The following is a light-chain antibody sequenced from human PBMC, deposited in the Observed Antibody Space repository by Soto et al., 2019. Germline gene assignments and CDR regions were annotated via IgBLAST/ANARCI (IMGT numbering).Light chain of an antibody. V-gene: IGKV1-12*01. J-gene: IGKJ5*01. Sequence: DIQMTRSPSSVSASVGDRVTITCRASQSISSSLAWYQQKPGTVPKLLIYAASSLQSGVPSRFSGSGAGTEFTLSITSLQPEDFGTYYCQQGDSFPITFGQGTRLEIK. CDR2: AAS. CDR3: QQGDSFPIT. CDR1: QSISSS.